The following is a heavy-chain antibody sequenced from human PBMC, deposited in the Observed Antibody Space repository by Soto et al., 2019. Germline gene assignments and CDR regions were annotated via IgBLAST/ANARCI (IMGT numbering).Heavy chain of an antibody. CDR3: ARGYASAGFDS. J-gene: IGHJ4*02. V-gene: IGHV6-1*01. CDR1: GDSVSSTSTA. CDR2: TYYGSGWQN. D-gene: IGHD6-13*01. Sequence: QSQTLSLTCAISGDSVSSTSTAWNWVRLSPSRGLEWLGRTYYGSGWQNNYAVSMKSRITVNSDTSKNQFSLHLYTVTPEDTAVYYCARGYASAGFDSWGQGTLVTVSS.